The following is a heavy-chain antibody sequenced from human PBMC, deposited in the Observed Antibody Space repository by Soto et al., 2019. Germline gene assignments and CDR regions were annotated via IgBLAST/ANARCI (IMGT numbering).Heavy chain of an antibody. D-gene: IGHD3-9*01. Sequence: SETLSLTCTVSGGSISSGGYYWSWIRQHPGKGLEWIGYIYYSGSTYYNPSLKSRVTISVDTSKNQFSLKLSSVTAADTAVYYCARVRKTGYYNRYYFDYWGQGTLVTVSS. CDR1: GGSISSGGYY. CDR2: IYYSGST. V-gene: IGHV4-31*03. CDR3: ARVRKTGYYNRYYFDY. J-gene: IGHJ4*02.